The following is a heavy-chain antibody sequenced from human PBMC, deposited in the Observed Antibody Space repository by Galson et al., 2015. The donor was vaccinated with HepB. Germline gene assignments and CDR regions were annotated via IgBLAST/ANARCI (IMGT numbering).Heavy chain of an antibody. CDR1: GFTFSGSA. CDR2: IRSKANSYAT. CDR3: TSRENIVLMVYASYYGMDV. D-gene: IGHD2-8*01. Sequence: SLRLSCAASGFTFSGSAMHWVRQASGKGLEWVGRIRSKANSYATAYAASVKGRFTISRDDSKNTAYLQMNSLKTEDTAVYYCTSRENIVLMVYASYYGMDVWGQGTPVTVSS. V-gene: IGHV3-73*01. J-gene: IGHJ6*02.